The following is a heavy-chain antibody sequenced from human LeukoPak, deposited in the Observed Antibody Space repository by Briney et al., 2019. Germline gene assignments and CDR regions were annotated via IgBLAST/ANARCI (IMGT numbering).Heavy chain of an antibody. CDR3: AKRAGVIAAAGRDWFDP. D-gene: IGHD6-13*01. CDR1: GFTFSSYG. CDR2: ISYDGSNK. J-gene: IGHJ5*02. V-gene: IGHV3-30*18. Sequence: PGGSLRLSCAASGFTFSSYGMHWVRQAPGKGLEWVAVISYDGSNKYYADSVKGRFTISRDNSKNTLYPQMNSLRAEDTAVYYCAKRAGVIAAAGRDWFDPWGQGTLVTVSS.